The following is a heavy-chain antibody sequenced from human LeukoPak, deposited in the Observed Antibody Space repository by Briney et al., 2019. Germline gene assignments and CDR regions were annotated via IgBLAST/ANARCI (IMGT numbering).Heavy chain of an antibody. CDR3: ARGFRSVTTWGYFDY. J-gene: IGHJ4*02. D-gene: IGHD4-17*01. Sequence: GGSLRLSCAASGFTVSTNYMSWVRQAPGKGLDWVSLIYRGGGTYYADSVKGRFTISRDNSRNTLYLQMNSLRVDDTAVYYCARGFRSVTTWGYFDYWGQGALVTVSS. CDR1: GFTVSTNY. V-gene: IGHV3-66*01. CDR2: IYRGGGT.